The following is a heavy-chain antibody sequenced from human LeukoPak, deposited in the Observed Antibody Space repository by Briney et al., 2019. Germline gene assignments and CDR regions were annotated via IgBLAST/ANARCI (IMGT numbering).Heavy chain of an antibody. CDR1: GYSISSGYY. CDR2: MYYSGST. V-gene: IGHV4-38-2*02. Sequence: SETLSLTCTVSGYSISSGYYWGWLRQPPGKGLEWIGSMYYSGSTYYNPSLKSRVTISVDTSKNQFSLKLSSVTATDTAVYYCARHKSGWYYFDYWGQGTLVTVSS. D-gene: IGHD6-19*01. CDR3: ARHKSGWYYFDY. J-gene: IGHJ4*02.